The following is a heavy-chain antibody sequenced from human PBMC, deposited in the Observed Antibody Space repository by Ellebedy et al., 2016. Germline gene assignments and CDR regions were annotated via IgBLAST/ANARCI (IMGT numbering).Heavy chain of an antibody. J-gene: IGHJ4*02. CDR1: GFIVSSNY. V-gene: IGHV3-66*01. CDR2: LYSGGTI. D-gene: IGHD1-14*01. CDR3: ARGNTIPGPEPLDY. Sequence: GGSLRLSCAASGFIVSSNYMSWVRQAPGKGLEWVATLYSGGTILYADSVKGRFTISRDDFKNPLYLQMNSLRAEDTAVYYCARGNTIPGPEPLDYWGQGTLVTVSS.